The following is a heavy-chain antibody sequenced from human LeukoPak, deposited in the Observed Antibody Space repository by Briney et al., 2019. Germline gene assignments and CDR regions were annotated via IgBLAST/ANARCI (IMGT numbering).Heavy chain of an antibody. V-gene: IGHV3-30*18. D-gene: IGHD2-15*01. J-gene: IGHJ4*02. CDR2: ISNDGSNK. CDR3: AKGCSSGSTCYIIDY. Sequence: GGSLTLSCAASGFTLSSYGMHWVRQAPGKGLEWVAVISNDGSNKNYADSVKGRFTISRDNSKNTLYLQMSSLRAEDTALYYCAKGCSSGSTCYIIDYWGQGTLVTVSS. CDR1: GFTLSSYG.